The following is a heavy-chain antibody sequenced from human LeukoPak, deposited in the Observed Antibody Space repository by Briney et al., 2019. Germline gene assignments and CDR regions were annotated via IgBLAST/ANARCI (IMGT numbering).Heavy chain of an antibody. D-gene: IGHD4-17*01. V-gene: IGHV3-21*04. CDR1: GFTFSSYS. CDR2: ISSSSSYI. J-gene: IGHJ3*02. CDR3: AKDPNGDYVGAFDS. Sequence: GGPLRLSCAASGFTFSSYSKNWVRQAPGKGLEWVSSISSSSSYIYYADSVKGRFTISRDNAKNSLYLQMNSLRAEDTAIYYCAKDPNGDYVGAFDSWGQGTMVTVSS.